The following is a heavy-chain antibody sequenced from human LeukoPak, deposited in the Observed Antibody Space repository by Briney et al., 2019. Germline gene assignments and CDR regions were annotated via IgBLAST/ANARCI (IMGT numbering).Heavy chain of an antibody. CDR3: ARSGGECWSGSCGYLYY. V-gene: IGHV4-4*07. Sequence: SDTLSLICTVSGGSISSYYWRWLRQPAGKGLEWIGRIYITESTNFNPSLKSRVTMSVETPKSQFSLRPSSVTAGDTSVYYCARSGGECWSGSCGYLYYCGQGTLVTVSS. CDR1: GGSISSYY. J-gene: IGHJ4*02. D-gene: IGHD3-3*01. CDR2: IYITEST.